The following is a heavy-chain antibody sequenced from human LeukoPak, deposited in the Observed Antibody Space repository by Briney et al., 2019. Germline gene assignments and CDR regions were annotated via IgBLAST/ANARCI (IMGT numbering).Heavy chain of an antibody. CDR1: GFTFSSYG. Sequence: GGSLRLSCAASGFTFSSYGMHWVRQAPGKGLEWVAVIWYDGSNKYYADSVKGRFTISRDNSKDTLYLQMNSLRSEDTALYYCARAAYDSSGYLTLWGQGTLVTVSS. CDR3: ARAAYDSSGYLTL. V-gene: IGHV3-33*01. J-gene: IGHJ4*02. D-gene: IGHD3-22*01. CDR2: IWYDGSNK.